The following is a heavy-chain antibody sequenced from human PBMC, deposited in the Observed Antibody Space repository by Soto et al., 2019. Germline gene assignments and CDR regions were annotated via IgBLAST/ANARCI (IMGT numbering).Heavy chain of an antibody. V-gene: IGHV3-23*01. CDR1: GFIFSNCA. CDR3: AKEEYSTSGYYFDY. J-gene: IGHJ4*02. D-gene: IGHD6-6*01. CDR2: ISGGGGST. Sequence: GGSLRLSCAASGFIFSNCAMSWVRQAPGKGLEWVSAISGGGGSTYYADSVKGRFTISRDNSKNTLYLQMNSLRAEDTAVYYCAKEEYSTSGYYFDYWGQGTLVTASS.